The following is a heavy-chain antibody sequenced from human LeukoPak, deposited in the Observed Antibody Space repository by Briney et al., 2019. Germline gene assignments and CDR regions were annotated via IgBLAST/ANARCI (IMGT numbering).Heavy chain of an antibody. CDR2: ISAYNGNT. CDR1: GYTFTSYG. J-gene: IGHJ3*02. CDR3: ARGAYCGGDCSSSDAFDI. D-gene: IGHD2-21*01. Sequence: ASVKVSCKASGYTFTSYGVIWVRQAPGQGLEWMGWISAYNGNTNYAQNLQGRVTMTTDTSTTTAYLELRSLRSDDTAVYYCARGAYCGGDCSSSDAFDIWGQGTMVTVSS. V-gene: IGHV1-18*01.